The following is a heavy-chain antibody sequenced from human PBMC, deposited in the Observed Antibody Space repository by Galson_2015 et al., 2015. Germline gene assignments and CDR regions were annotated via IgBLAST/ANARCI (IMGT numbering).Heavy chain of an antibody. CDR1: GFTFSSYA. D-gene: IGHD6-13*01. V-gene: IGHV3-23*01. CDR2: ISGSGGST. J-gene: IGHJ4*02. Sequence: SLRLSCAASGFTFSSYAMSWVRQAPEKGLEWVSAISGSGGSTYYADSVKGRFTISRDNSKNTLYLQMSSLRAEDTAVYYCAKTGRSWYGDYWGQGTLVTVSS. CDR3: AKTGRSWYGDY.